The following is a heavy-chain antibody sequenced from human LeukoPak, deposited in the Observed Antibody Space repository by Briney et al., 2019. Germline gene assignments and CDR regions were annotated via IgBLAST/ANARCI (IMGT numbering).Heavy chain of an antibody. V-gene: IGHV4-39*07. Sequence: SETLSLTCTVSGVSISSTSNQWGWIRQPPGKGLEWIGSIYYSGNTHYNPSLKSRVTISVDTSKNQFSLRLRSVTAADTAVYYCARAINGVIILYYFYYMDVWGKGTTVTVSS. CDR1: GVSISSTSNQ. CDR3: ARAINGVIILYYFYYMDV. J-gene: IGHJ6*03. D-gene: IGHD3-10*01. CDR2: IYYSGNT.